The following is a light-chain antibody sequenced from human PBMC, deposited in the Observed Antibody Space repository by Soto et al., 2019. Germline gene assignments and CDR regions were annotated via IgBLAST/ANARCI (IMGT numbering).Light chain of an antibody. J-gene: IGLJ2*01. CDR2: DVS. Sequence: QSVLTQPASVSGSPGQSITISCTGTSSDVGGYNYVSWYQQHPGKAPKLMIYDVSNRPSGVSNRFSGSKSVNTASLTISGLQDEDEADYYCSSYTSSSTLVVFGGGTKLTVL. V-gene: IGLV2-14*01. CDR1: SSDVGGYNY. CDR3: SSYTSSSTLVV.